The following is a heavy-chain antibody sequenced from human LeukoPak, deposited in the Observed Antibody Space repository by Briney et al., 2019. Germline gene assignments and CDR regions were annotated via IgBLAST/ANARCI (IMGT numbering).Heavy chain of an antibody. CDR3: ASPEGFTPLLDY. D-gene: IGHD2-15*01. J-gene: IGHJ4*02. CDR2: FYYTGSA. CDR1: GDSMSSSNYY. V-gene: IGHV4-39*01. Sequence: PSETLSLTCTVSGDSMSSSNYYWAWIRQPPGKGLEWIGSFYYTGSAYYNPSLKSRVTISIDMSKNQFSLKLSAMTAADTAVYSCASPEGFTPLLDYWGQGTLVTVSS.